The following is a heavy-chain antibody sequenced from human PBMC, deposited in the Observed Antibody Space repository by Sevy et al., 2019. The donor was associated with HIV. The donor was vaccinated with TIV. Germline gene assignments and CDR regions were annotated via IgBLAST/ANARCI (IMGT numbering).Heavy chain of an antibody. CDR3: ARGDDYIWGKYRYTGNHWFDP. CDR1: EFTFNNYW. Sequence: GGSLRLSCTASEFTFNNYWMHWVRQAPGKGLVWVSRINSDGSRTSYADSVKGRFTISRDNAKNTLYLQMNSLRAEDTAVYYSARGDDYIWGKYRYTGNHWFDPWGQGTLVTVSS. D-gene: IGHD3-16*02. CDR2: INSDGSRT. V-gene: IGHV3-74*01. J-gene: IGHJ5*02.